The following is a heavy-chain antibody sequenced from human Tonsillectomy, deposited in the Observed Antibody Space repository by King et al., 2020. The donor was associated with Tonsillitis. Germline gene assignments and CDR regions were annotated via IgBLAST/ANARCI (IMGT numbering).Heavy chain of an antibody. V-gene: IGHV4-59*01. CDR1: GGSISNYY. CDR2: VYFSGTT. J-gene: IGHJ4*02. Sequence: QLQESGPGLVKPSETLSLMCTVSGGSISNYYWSWLRQTPGKGLEWIGYVYFSGTTKYNPSLGSRVTISADTSKNQFSLNLRSVTAADTAVYYCARDYGSATFYSRPWYYWGQGVLVTVSP. D-gene: IGHD3-10*01. CDR3: ARDYGSATFYSRPWYY.